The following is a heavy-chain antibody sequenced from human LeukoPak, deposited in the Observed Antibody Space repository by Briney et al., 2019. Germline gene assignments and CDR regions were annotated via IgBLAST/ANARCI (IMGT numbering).Heavy chain of an antibody. Sequence: GGSLRLSCAASGFTFSDYYMSWIRQAPGKGLEWVSYISSSSSYTNYADSVKGRFTISGDNAKNSLYLQMNSLRAEDTAVYYCARVLRGTSSSLDYWGQGTLVTVSS. CDR3: ARVLRGTSSSLDY. D-gene: IGHD6-13*01. CDR2: ISSSSSYT. CDR1: GFTFSDYY. V-gene: IGHV3-11*05. J-gene: IGHJ4*02.